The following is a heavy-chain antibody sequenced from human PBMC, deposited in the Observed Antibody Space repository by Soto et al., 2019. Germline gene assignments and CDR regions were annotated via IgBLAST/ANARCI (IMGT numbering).Heavy chain of an antibody. Sequence: ASVKVSCKASGYTFTGYYMHWVRQAPGQGLEWMGWINPSSGGTNYAQKFQGRVTMTRDTSISTAYMELSRLRSDDTAVYYCASLIGQYYDFWSGPFYWGQGTLVTVSS. J-gene: IGHJ4*02. D-gene: IGHD3-3*01. V-gene: IGHV1-2*02. CDR2: INPSSGGT. CDR1: GYTFTGYY. CDR3: ASLIGQYYDFWSGPFY.